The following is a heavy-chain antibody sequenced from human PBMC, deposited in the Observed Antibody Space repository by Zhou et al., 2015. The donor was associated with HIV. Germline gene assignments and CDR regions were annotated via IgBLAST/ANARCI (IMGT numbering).Heavy chain of an antibody. Sequence: QVQLVQSGAEVKKPGSSVKVSCKASGYTFTNYYMHWVRQAPGQGFEWMGMINPSGDSTKYAQKFQSRVTMTRDTSTSTVYMELSSLRSEDTAVYYCARGYDSGGYYSDYWGHGTLVIVSS. J-gene: IGHJ4*01. V-gene: IGHV1-46*01. CDR3: ARGYDSGGYYSDY. CDR2: INPSGDST. D-gene: IGHD6-19*01. CDR1: GYTFTNYY.